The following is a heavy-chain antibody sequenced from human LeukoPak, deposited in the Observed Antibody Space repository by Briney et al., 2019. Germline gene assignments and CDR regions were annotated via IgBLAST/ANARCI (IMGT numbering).Heavy chain of an antibody. V-gene: IGHV4-34*01. J-gene: IGHJ4*02. CDR1: GGSFSGYY. Sequence: SETLSLTCAVYGGSFSGYYWSWIRQPPGKGLEWIGEINHSGSTNYNPSLKSRVTISVDTSKNQFPLKLSSVTAADTAVYYCARSSSGWYGYYFDYWGQGTLVTVSS. CDR2: INHSGST. CDR3: ARSSSGWYGYYFDY. D-gene: IGHD6-19*01.